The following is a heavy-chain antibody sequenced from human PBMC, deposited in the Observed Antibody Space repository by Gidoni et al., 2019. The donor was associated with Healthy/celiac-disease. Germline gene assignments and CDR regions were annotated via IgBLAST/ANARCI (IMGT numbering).Heavy chain of an antibody. J-gene: IGHJ3*02. CDR1: GGSISSGGYY. CDR2: IYYSGST. V-gene: IGHV4-31*03. CDR3: ARGDLKYHEGAFDI. Sequence: QVQLQESGPGLVKPSQTLSLTCTVSGGSISSGGYYWNWIRQHPGKGLEWIGYIYYSGSTYYNPSLKSRVTISVDTSKNQFSLKLSSVTAADTAVYYCARGDLKYHEGAFDIWGQGTMVTVSS. D-gene: IGHD2-2*01.